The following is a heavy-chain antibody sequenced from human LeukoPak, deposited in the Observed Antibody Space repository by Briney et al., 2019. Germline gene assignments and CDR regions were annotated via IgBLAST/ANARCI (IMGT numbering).Heavy chain of an antibody. D-gene: IGHD6-13*01. CDR2: INHSGST. V-gene: IGHV4-34*01. Sequence: LETLSLTCAVYGGSFSGYYWSWIRQPPGKGLEWIGEINHSGSTNYNPSLKSRVTISVDTSKNQFSLKLSSVTAADTAVYYCARGFNFPYSSRYWWFDPWGQGTLVTVSS. CDR3: ARGFNFPYSSRYWWFDP. J-gene: IGHJ5*02. CDR1: GGSFSGYY.